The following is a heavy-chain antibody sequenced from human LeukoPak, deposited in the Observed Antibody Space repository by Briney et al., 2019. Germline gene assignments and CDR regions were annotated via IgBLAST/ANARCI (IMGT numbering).Heavy chain of an antibody. CDR1: GFTFDDYG. V-gene: IGHV3-20*04. Sequence: GGSLRLSCAASGFTFDDYGMRWVRQAPGKGLEWVSGINWNGGSTGYADSVKGRFTISRDNAKNSLYLQMNSLRAEDTALYYCARERGGGFYYYYYYMDVWGKGTTVTVSS. CDR3: ARERGGGFYYYYYYMDV. J-gene: IGHJ6*03. CDR2: INWNGGST. D-gene: IGHD6-25*01.